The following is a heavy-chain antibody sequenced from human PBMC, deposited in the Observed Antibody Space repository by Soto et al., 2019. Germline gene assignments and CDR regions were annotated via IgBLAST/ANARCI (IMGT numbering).Heavy chain of an antibody. D-gene: IGHD6-19*01. CDR2: IVVGSGNT. CDR1: GFTFTSSA. V-gene: IGHV1-58*01. CDR3: AAASIAVAGRPYYYYGMDV. Sequence: GASVKVSCKASGFTFTSSAVQWVRQARGQRLEWIGWIVVGSGNTNYAQKFQERVTITRDMSTSTAYMELSSLRSEDTAVYYCAAASIAVAGRPYYYYGMDVWGQGTTVTVSS. J-gene: IGHJ6*02.